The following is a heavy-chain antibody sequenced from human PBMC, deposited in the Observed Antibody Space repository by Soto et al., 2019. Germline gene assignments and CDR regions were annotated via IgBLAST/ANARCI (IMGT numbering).Heavy chain of an antibody. J-gene: IGHJ6*03. CDR2: IKQDGSEK. CDR1: GFTFSSYW. Sequence: GGSLRLSCAASGFTFSSYWMSWVRQAPGKGLEWVANIKQDGSEKYYVDSVKGRFTIPRDNAKNSLYLQMNSLRAEDTAVYSCARVVQYCSGGSCYSYYYYYMDVWGKGTTVTVSS. D-gene: IGHD2-15*01. CDR3: ARVVQYCSGGSCYSYYYYYMDV. V-gene: IGHV3-7*01.